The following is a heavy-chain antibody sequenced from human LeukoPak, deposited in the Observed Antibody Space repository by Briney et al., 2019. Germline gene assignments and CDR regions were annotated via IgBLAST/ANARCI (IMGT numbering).Heavy chain of an antibody. CDR2: ISSSSSYI. CDR1: GFTFSSCS. V-gene: IGHV3-21*01. CDR3: ARGNYYDSSGYDAFDI. D-gene: IGHD3-22*01. Sequence: GGSLRLSCAASGFTFSSCSMNWVRQAPGKGLEWVSSISSSSSYIYYADSVKGRFTISRDNAKNSLYLQMYSLRAEDTAVYYCARGNYYDSSGYDAFDIWGQGTMVTVSS. J-gene: IGHJ3*02.